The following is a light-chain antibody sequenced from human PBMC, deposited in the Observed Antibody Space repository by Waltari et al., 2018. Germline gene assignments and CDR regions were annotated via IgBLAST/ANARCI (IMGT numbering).Light chain of an antibody. V-gene: IGLV4-69*01. J-gene: IGLJ3*02. Sequence: QLVVTQSPSASASLGASVKLTCTLSSGHSSNIIAWLPQQPEQGPRYLMKVNSDGSHSRGDGIPDRFSGSSSGAERHLTISSLQAEDEADYYCQTGGHGTWVFGGGTKLTVL. CDR1: SGHSSNI. CDR2: VNSDGSH. CDR3: QTGGHGTWV.